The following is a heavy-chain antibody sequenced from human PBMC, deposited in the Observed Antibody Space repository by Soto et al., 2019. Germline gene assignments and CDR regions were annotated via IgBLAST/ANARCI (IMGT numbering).Heavy chain of an antibody. CDR1: GVTFSNCA. D-gene: IGHD6-6*01. CDR3: AKQVRDGTSSPYYFDY. V-gene: IGHV3-23*01. CDR2: ISSAVNT. Sequence: LRLSCAGSGVTFSNCAMSWVRQAQGKGLEWVSAISSAVNTYYADSVKGRFTISRDNSKNTLSLQMNSLRAEDTAVYYCAKQVRDGTSSPYYFDYWGQGTLVTVSS. J-gene: IGHJ4*02.